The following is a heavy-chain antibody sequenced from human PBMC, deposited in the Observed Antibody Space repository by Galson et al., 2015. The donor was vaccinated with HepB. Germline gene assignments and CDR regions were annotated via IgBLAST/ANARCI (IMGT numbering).Heavy chain of an antibody. CDR3: AKSLDIVVVPAARAWFDP. CDR1: GFTFSSYA. D-gene: IGHD2-2*03. V-gene: IGHV3-23*01. Sequence: SLRLSCAASGFTFSSYAMSWVRQAPGKGLEWVSAISGSGGSTYYADSVKGRFTISRDNSKNTLYLQMNSLRAEDTAVYYCAKSLDIVVVPAARAWFDPWGQGTLVTVSS. J-gene: IGHJ5*02. CDR2: ISGSGGST.